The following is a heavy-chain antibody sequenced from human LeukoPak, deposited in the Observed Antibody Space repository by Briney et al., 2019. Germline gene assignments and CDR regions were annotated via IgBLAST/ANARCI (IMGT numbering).Heavy chain of an antibody. CDR3: ARKDYGDHRGFEY. CDR2: IYYSGST. J-gene: IGHJ4*02. Sequence: SETLSLTCTVSGGSISSYYWSWVRQPPGKGLEWIGYIYYSGSTNYNPSLKSRVTISVDTSKNQFSLKLSSVTAADTAVYYCARKDYGDHRGFEYWGQGTLVTVSS. CDR1: GGSISSYY. D-gene: IGHD4-17*01. V-gene: IGHV4-59*01.